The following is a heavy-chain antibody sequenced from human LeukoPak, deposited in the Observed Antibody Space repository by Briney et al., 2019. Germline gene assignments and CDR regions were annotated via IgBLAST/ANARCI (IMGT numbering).Heavy chain of an antibody. CDR2: IRGSGGST. CDR1: GFTFSSFG. J-gene: IGHJ3*02. Sequence: PGGSLRLSCAASGFTFSSFGMNWVRQAPGKGLEWVSAIRGSGGSTYYADSVKGRFTISRDNSKNTLYLQMNSLRAEDTAVYYCAKRIAVAGTGAFDIWGQGTMVTVSS. V-gene: IGHV3-23*01. CDR3: AKRIAVAGTGAFDI. D-gene: IGHD6-19*01.